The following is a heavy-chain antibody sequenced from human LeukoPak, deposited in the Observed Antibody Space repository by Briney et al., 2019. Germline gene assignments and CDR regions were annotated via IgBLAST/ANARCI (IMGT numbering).Heavy chain of an antibody. J-gene: IGHJ4*02. CDR2: IYSDGTI. CDR3: ARGGPGHSYGGFDY. V-gene: IGHV3-53*01. Sequence: PGGSLRLSCAASGFTVSSNYMIWVRQPPGKGLEYISVIYSDGTINYADSVKGRFTNSRDNSKNTLYFQMNSLRAEDTAVYYCARGGPGHSYGGFDYWGRGTLVTVSS. CDR1: GFTVSSNY. D-gene: IGHD5-18*01.